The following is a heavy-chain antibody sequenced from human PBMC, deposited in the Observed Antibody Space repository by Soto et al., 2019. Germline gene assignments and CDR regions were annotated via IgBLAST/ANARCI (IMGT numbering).Heavy chain of an antibody. Sequence: SETLSLTCTVSGGSISSYYWSWIRQPPGKGLEWIGYIYYSGSTNYNPSLKSRVTISADTSKNQFSLKLSSVTAADTAVYYCARGLRTTWIHFDYWGQGTLVTVSS. J-gene: IGHJ4*02. CDR1: GGSISSYY. D-gene: IGHD4-17*01. V-gene: IGHV4-59*01. CDR2: IYYSGST. CDR3: ARGLRTTWIHFDY.